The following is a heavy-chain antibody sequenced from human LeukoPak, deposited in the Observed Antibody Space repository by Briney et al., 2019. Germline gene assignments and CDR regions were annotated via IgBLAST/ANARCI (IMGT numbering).Heavy chain of an antibody. J-gene: IGHJ4*02. V-gene: IGHV3-23*01. D-gene: IGHD2-2*01. CDR3: AKDGALSTSWYFYCDY. CDR1: GFTFNSFA. Sequence: PGGSLRLSCAASGFTFNSFAMSWVRQAPGKGLEWVSTITDSGDSTYSADSVKGRFTISRDNSKNTLYLQMNSLRAEDTAVYYCAKDGALSTSWYFYCDYWGQGTLVTVSS. CDR2: ITDSGDST.